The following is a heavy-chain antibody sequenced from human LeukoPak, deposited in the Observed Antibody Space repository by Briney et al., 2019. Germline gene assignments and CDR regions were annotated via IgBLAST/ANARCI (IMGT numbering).Heavy chain of an antibody. V-gene: IGHV1-2*02. D-gene: IGHD1-26*01. CDR2: INPNSGGT. Sequence: ASVKVSCKTSGYTFTGYYMHWVRQAPGQGLEWMGWINPNSGGTNYAQKFQGRVTMTEDTSTDTAYMELSSLRSEDTAVYYCATSRSGSYYSDWFDPWGQGTLVTVSS. CDR1: GYTFTGYY. CDR3: ATSRSGSYYSDWFDP. J-gene: IGHJ5*02.